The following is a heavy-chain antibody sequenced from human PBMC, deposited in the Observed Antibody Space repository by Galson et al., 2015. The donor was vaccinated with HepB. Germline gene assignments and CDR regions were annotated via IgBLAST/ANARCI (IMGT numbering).Heavy chain of an antibody. CDR2: ITRNSNNI. CDR3: ARQGFRSSSGENYYYGMDV. D-gene: IGHD6-6*01. Sequence: SCAASGFTFSTYIMDWVRQAPGKGLEWVSSITRNSNNIYYADSVKGRFTISRDNAKNSLYLQMNSLRVEDTAVYYCARQGFRSSSGENYYYGMDVWGQGTTVTVSS. V-gene: IGHV3-21*06. J-gene: IGHJ6*02. CDR1: GFTFSTYI.